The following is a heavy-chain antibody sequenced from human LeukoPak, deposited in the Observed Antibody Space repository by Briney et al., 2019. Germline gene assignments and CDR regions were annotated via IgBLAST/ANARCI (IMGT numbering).Heavy chain of an antibody. CDR3: ASTQQWLVPDY. V-gene: IGHV3-30*03. D-gene: IGHD6-19*01. J-gene: IGHJ4*02. Sequence: PGGSLRLSCAASGFTFSSYGMHWVRQAPGKGLEWVAVISYDGSNKYYADSVKGRFTISRDNSKNTLYLQMNSLRAEDTAVYYCASTQQWLVPDYWGQGTLVTVSS. CDR2: ISYDGSNK. CDR1: GFTFSSYG.